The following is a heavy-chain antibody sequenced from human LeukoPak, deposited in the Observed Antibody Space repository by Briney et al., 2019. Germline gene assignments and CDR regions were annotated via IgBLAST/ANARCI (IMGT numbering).Heavy chain of an antibody. V-gene: IGHV3-66*01. Sequence: GGSLRLSCAASGITVSSNYMSWVRQAPGKGLAWVSVIYGGGSTYYADSVKGRFTISGDNSENTLYLQMNSLRAEDTAVYYCATLAVAGAENAFDFWGLGTMVTVSS. CDR1: GITVSSNY. D-gene: IGHD6-19*01. J-gene: IGHJ3*01. CDR3: ATLAVAGAENAFDF. CDR2: IYGGGST.